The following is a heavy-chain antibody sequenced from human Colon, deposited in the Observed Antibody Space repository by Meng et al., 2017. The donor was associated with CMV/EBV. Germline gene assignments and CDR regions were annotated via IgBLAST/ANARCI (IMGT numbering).Heavy chain of an antibody. CDR3: AREGGGISAVLRSDYYGLDV. J-gene: IGHJ6*02. Sequence: GSLRLSCTVSGGSVGTGSYYWSWIRQSPGKGLEWIGYIYYRGSSNYSPSLKSRVTMSIDTSKNQFALKLTSVTAADTAVYYCAREGGGISAVLRSDYYGLDVWGQGIAVTVSS. CDR1: GGSVGTGSYY. CDR2: IYYRGSS. V-gene: IGHV4-61*01. D-gene: IGHD6-13*01.